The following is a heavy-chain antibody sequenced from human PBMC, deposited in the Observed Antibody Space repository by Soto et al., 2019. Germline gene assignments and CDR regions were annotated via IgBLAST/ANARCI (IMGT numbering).Heavy chain of an antibody. CDR2: ISSSGSTI. D-gene: IGHD3-22*01. Sequence: QVQLVESGGGLVKPGGSLRLSCAASGFTFSDYYMSWIRQAPGKGLEWVSYISSSGSTIYYADSVKGRFTISRDKAKNSLYMQLNSLRAEDTAVHYCARSHLYYDSGGDPDYWGQGTLVTVSS. V-gene: IGHV3-11*01. CDR1: GFTFSDYY. J-gene: IGHJ4*02. CDR3: ARSHLYYDSGGDPDY.